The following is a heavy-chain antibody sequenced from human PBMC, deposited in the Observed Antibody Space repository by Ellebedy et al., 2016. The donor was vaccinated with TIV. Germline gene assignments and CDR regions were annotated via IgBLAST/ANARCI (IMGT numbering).Heavy chain of an antibody. Sequence: GESLKISCAASGLTFSSHAMSWVRQAPGKGLEWVSSITGSGDNTYYADFVKGRFTISRDNSKNTLYLQMISLRAEDTAVYYCAKPPMGQLYFDYWGQGTLVTVSS. CDR3: AKPPMGQLYFDY. J-gene: IGHJ4*02. CDR1: GLTFSSHA. V-gene: IGHV3-23*01. CDR2: ITGSGDNT. D-gene: IGHD3-10*01.